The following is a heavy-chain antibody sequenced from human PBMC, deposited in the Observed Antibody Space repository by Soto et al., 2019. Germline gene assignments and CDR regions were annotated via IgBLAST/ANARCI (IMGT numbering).Heavy chain of an antibody. CDR3: ARVRKQGGYDSSGPRSAFDI. CDR2: INPNSGGT. CDR1: GYTFTGYY. J-gene: IGHJ3*02. D-gene: IGHD3-22*01. Sequence: QVQLVQSGAEVKKPGASVKVSCKASGYTFTGYYMHWVRQAPGQGLEWMGWINPNSGGTNYAQKFQGWVTMTRDPSISTAYMELSRLRSDDTAVYYCARVRKQGGYDSSGPRSAFDIWGQGTMVTVSS. V-gene: IGHV1-2*04.